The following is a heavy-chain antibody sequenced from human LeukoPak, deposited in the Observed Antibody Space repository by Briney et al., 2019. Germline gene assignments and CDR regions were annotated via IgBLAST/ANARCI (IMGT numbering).Heavy chain of an antibody. D-gene: IGHD2-15*01. J-gene: IGHJ6*02. CDR3: SGVQLGCSGSSCYYYYGMDV. CDR1: GFIFSSYA. Sequence: GGSLRLSCAASGFIFSSYAMGWVRQAPGKGLEWVSGISGSGGSTYYADSVKGRFTISRDNSKNTLYPQMNSLRAEDTAVYYCSGVQLGCSGSSCYYYYGMDVWGQGTLVTVSS. V-gene: IGHV3-23*01. CDR2: ISGSGGST.